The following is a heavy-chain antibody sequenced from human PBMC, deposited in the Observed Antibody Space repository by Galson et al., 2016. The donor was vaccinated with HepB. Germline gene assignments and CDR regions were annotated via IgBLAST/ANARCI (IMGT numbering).Heavy chain of an antibody. J-gene: IGHJ6*03. CDR1: GVSISTGGYY. Sequence: TLSLTCSVSGVSISTGGYYWSWIRQPAGQVLEWIGRIHTSGSTNYNPSLKNRVTISVDASKNQFSLNLTSVTAADTAVYYCASQGGVVEAAAKPYYFYYKDVWGKGTTVTVSS. V-gene: IGHV4-61*02. CDR2: IHTSGST. CDR3: ASQGGVVEAAAKPYYFYYKDV. D-gene: IGHD2-15*01.